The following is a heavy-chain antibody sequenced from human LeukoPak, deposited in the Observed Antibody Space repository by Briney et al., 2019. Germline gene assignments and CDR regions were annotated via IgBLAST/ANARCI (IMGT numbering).Heavy chain of an antibody. D-gene: IGHD3-10*01. V-gene: IGHV4-39*02. CDR2: IYYSGST. Sequence: SETLSLTCTVSGGSINIGSYCWGWIRQPPGKGLEWIGTIYYSGSTYYNPSLKSRVTISVDTSKNHFSLKLRSVTAADTAVYYCARGYYGSGSYPPFFDFWGQGTLVTVSS. CDR3: ARGYYGSGSYPPFFDF. CDR1: GGSINIGSYC. J-gene: IGHJ4*02.